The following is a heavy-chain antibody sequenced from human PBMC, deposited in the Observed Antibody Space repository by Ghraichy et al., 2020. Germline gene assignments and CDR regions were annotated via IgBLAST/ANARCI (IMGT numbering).Heavy chain of an antibody. D-gene: IGHD6-19*01. CDR3: ARGYSSGWRGIDY. Sequence: GGSLRLSCAASGFTFSNYWMSWVRQAPGKGLEWVANIKQDGSEKYYVDSVKGRFTISRDNAKNSLYLQINSLRAEDTARYYCARGYSSGWRGIDYWGQGTLVTVSS. CDR1: GFTFSNYW. J-gene: IGHJ4*02. CDR2: IKQDGSEK. V-gene: IGHV3-7*04.